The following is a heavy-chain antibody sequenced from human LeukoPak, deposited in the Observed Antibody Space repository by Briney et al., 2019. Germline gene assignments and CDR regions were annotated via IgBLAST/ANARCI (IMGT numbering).Heavy chain of an antibody. D-gene: IGHD6-13*01. Sequence: GGSLRLSCAASEFTFSNYGMHWVRQAPGKGLEWVSYISSGGSTIYYADSVKGRFTISRDNAKNSLYLQMNSLRAEDTAVYYCARERAADSDAFDIWGQGTMVTVSS. CDR1: EFTFSNYG. CDR2: ISSGGSTI. J-gene: IGHJ3*02. CDR3: ARERAADSDAFDI. V-gene: IGHV3-48*04.